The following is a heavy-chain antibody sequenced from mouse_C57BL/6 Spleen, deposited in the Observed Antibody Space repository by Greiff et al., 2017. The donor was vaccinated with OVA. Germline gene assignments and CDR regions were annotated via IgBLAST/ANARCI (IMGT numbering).Heavy chain of an antibody. V-gene: IGHV5-9*01. CDR1: GFTFSSYT. CDR2: ISGGGGNT. D-gene: IGHD2-4*01. J-gene: IGHJ3*01. Sequence: EVHLVESGGGLVKPGGSLKLSCAASGFTFSSYTMSWVRQTPEKRLEWVATISGGGGNTYYPDSVKGRFTISRDNAKNTLYLQMSSLRSEDTALYYCASPFYYDYDVGFAYWGQGTLVTVSA. CDR3: ASPFYYDYDVGFAY.